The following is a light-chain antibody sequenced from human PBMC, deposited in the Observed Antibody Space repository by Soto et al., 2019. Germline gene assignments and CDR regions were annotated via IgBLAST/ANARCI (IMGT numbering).Light chain of an antibody. J-gene: IGLJ1*01. CDR1: SSDVGNYRF. V-gene: IGLV2-8*01. CDR3: SSYAGNNRYV. CDR2: EVS. Sequence: QSALTQPPSASGSPGQTVTISCTGTSSDVGNYRFVSWYQQHPGSAPKLILYEVSERPSWVPDRFSGSKSDNTASLTVSGLQAEDEADYYCSSYAGNNRYVFGSGTKLTVL.